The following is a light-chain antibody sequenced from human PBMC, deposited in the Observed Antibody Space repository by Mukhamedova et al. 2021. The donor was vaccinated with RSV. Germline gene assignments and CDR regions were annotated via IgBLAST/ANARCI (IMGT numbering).Light chain of an antibody. J-gene: IGKJ2*01. CDR3: QEYNNAPYT. V-gene: IGKV1-27*01. CDR2: TAS. Sequence: WYQRRVHGKAPELLIYTASTLQSGVPSRFSGGGSGTDFTLTISGLQPEDVATYYCQEYNNAPYTFGQGTKLEI.